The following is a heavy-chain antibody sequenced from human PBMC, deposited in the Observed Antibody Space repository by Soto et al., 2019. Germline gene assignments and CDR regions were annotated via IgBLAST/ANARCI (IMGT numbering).Heavy chain of an antibody. Sequence: QVQLVESGGGVVQPGRSLRLSCAASGFTFSSYAMHWVRQAPGKGLEWVAVISYDGSNKYYADSVKGRFTISRDNSKNTMYLQMNSLRAEDTAVYYCARGENRGYSGYDYRKQWGTVGYGDYYFDYWGQGTLVTVSS. J-gene: IGHJ4*02. CDR1: GFTFSSYA. V-gene: IGHV3-30-3*01. D-gene: IGHD5-12*01. CDR2: ISYDGSNK. CDR3: ARGENRGYSGYDYRKQWGTVGYGDYYFDY.